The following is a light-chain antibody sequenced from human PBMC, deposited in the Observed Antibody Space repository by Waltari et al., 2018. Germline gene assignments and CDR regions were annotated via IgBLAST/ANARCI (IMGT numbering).Light chain of an antibody. CDR3: SSYTSSSILV. CDR1: SSDVGGYNY. CDR2: EVS. V-gene: IGLV2-14*01. Sequence: QSALTQPASVSGSLGQSITISCTGTSSDVGGYNYVSWYQQHPGKAPQLMIYEVSDRPSGVSNRFSGSKSGNTASLTISGLQAEDEADYYCSSYTSSSILVFGGGTKLTVL. J-gene: IGLJ3*02.